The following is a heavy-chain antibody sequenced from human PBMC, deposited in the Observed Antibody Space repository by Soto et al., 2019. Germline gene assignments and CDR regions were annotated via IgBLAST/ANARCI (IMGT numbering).Heavy chain of an antibody. Sequence: QVQLVESGGGEVQPGRSLRLSCAASGFTFSSYGMHWVRLTPGKGLEWVALIWNDGTNPYYADSVQGRFTISRDNSKNRLYLQMNRLSAEDTAVYYCARDNVASTNYFWFDPRGQGTLVTVSS. CDR1: GFTFSSYG. J-gene: IGHJ5*02. CDR2: IWNDGTNP. V-gene: IGHV3-33*01. D-gene: IGHD1-7*01. CDR3: ARDNVASTNYFWFDP.